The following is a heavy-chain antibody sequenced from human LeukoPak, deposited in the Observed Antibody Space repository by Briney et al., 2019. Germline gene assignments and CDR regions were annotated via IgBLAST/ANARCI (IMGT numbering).Heavy chain of an antibody. CDR2: VSGSGGST. CDR1: GFTFSSYA. J-gene: IGHJ4*02. V-gene: IGHV3-23*01. CDR3: AKVVAVAGTYYFDY. D-gene: IGHD6-19*01. Sequence: GGSLRLSCAASGFTFSSYAMSWVRQAPGKGLEWVSAVSGSGGSTYYADSVKGRFTISRDNSKNTLYLQMNSLRAEDTAVYYCAKVVAVAGTYYFDYWGQGTLVTVSS.